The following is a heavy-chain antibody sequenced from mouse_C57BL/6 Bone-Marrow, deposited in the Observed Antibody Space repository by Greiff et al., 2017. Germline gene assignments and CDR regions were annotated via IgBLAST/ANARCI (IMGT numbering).Heavy chain of an antibody. CDR2: IYPGSGST. D-gene: IGHD1-1*01. Sequence: VQLQQPGAELVKPGASVKMSCKASGYTFTSYWITWVKQRPGQGLEWIGDIYPGSGSTNYNEKFKGKATFTADTSSNTAYMQLSSLTTEDSAIYYCARRYYGSRRGFAYWGQGTLVTVSA. CDR3: ARRYYGSRRGFAY. CDR1: GYTFTSYW. V-gene: IGHV1-55*01. J-gene: IGHJ3*01.